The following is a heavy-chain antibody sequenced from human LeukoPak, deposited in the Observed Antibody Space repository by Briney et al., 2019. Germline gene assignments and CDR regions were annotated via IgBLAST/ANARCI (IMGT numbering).Heavy chain of an antibody. CDR2: ISAYNGNT. V-gene: IGHV1-18*01. CDR3: ARFPLLDPGDYYDSSGYYYEGIYFDY. Sequence: ASVKVSCKASGYTFTSYGISWVRQAPGQGLEWMGWISAYNGNTNYAQKLQGRVTMTTDPSTSTAYMELRSLRSDDTAVYYCARFPLLDPGDYYDSSGYYYEGIYFDYWGQGTLVTVSS. D-gene: IGHD3-22*01. J-gene: IGHJ4*02. CDR1: GYTFTSYG.